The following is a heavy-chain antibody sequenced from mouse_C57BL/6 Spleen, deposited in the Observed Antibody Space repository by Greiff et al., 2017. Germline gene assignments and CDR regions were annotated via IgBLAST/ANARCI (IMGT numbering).Heavy chain of an antibody. CDR1: GFTFRSYT. CDR2: ISGGGGNP. Sequence: EVMLVESGGGLVKPGGSLKLSCAASGFTFRSYTMSWVRQTPETRLEWVATISGGGGNPSSPDGVKGRFTISRDNAKNTLYLQMSSLRSEDTALYYCARHPGSYFDYWGQGTTLTVSS. V-gene: IGHV5-9*01. J-gene: IGHJ2*01. CDR3: ARHPGSYFDY.